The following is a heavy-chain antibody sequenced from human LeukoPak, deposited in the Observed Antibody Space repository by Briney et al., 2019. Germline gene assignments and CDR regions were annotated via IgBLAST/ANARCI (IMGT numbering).Heavy chain of an antibody. V-gene: IGHV1-3*01. D-gene: IGHD4-17*01. Sequence: ASVKVSCKASGYIFTDYAIQWVRQAPGQGREWMGWIYAGKGKTKYSQKFQGRVTITRDTYASTAYMELSGLRSDDPAVYYCARARWTSTVTTYYLDFWGQGTLVTVSS. CDR3: ARARWTSTVTTYYLDF. CDR2: IYAGKGKT. CDR1: GYIFTDYA. J-gene: IGHJ4*02.